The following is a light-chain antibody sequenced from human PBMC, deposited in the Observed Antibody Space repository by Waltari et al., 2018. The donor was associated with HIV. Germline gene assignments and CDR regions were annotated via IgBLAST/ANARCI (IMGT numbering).Light chain of an antibody. CDR1: SSDVGAYNY. CDR2: EVT. Sequence: QSALTQPPSASGSPGQSVTISCTGTSSDVGAYNYVSWYQHHPGKAPKLMIYEVTKRPSGIPDRFSGSKSGTSATLGITGLQTGDEADYYCGTWDNNLSAWVFGGGTKLTVL. CDR3: GTWDNNLSAWV. J-gene: IGLJ3*02. V-gene: IGLV2-8*01.